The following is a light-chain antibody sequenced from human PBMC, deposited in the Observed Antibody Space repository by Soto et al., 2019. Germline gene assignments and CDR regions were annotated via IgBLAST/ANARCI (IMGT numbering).Light chain of an antibody. CDR3: QHYNNWPLT. V-gene: IGKV3-15*01. J-gene: IGKJ4*01. CDR2: GAS. Sequence: EFVLTQSPGTLSLSPGERATLSCRASQTVRNNYLAWYQQKPGQAPRLLIYGASIRASGIPARFSGSGSGTQFTLTISSLQSEDFAVYYCQHYNNWPLTFGGGTKVDIK. CDR1: QTVRNN.